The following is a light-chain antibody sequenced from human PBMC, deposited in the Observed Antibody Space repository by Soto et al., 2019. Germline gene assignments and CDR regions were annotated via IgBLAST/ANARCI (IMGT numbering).Light chain of an antibody. CDR2: LNSDGSH. CDR3: QTWGTGTNWV. V-gene: IGLV4-69*01. J-gene: IGLJ3*02. CDR1: SGHSSYA. Sequence: QPVLTQSPSASASVGASVKLTCTLSSGHSSYAIAWHQQQPEKGPRYLMKLNSDGSHSKGDGIPDRFSGSSSGAERYLTISSLQSEDEADYYCQTWGTGTNWVFGGGTKLTVL.